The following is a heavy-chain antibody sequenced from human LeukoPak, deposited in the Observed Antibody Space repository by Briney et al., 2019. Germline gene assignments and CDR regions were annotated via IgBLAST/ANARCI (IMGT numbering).Heavy chain of an antibody. CDR1: GYTLTELS. CDR3: ATDASARRYYYYGMDV. V-gene: IGHV1-24*01. J-gene: IGHJ6*04. CDR2: FDPEDGET. D-gene: IGHD3-16*01. Sequence: AASVKVSCTVSGYTLTELSMHWVRQAPGKGLEWMGGFDPEDGETIYAQKFQGRVTMTEDTSTDTAYMELSSLRSEDTAVYYCATDASARRYYYYGMDVWGKGTTVTVSS.